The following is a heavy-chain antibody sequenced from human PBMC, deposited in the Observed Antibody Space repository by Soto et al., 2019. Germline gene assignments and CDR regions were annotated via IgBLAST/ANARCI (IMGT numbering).Heavy chain of an antibody. V-gene: IGHV4-39*07. Sequence: PSETLSLTCTVSGGSISSSSYYWGWIRQPPGKGLEWIGSIYYSGSTYYNPSLKSRVTISVDKSKNQFSLKLSSVTAADTAVYYCARAAMGGSSWPFDYWGQGTLVTVSS. J-gene: IGHJ4*02. D-gene: IGHD6-13*01. CDR1: GGSISSSSYY. CDR3: ARAAMGGSSWPFDY. CDR2: IYYSGST.